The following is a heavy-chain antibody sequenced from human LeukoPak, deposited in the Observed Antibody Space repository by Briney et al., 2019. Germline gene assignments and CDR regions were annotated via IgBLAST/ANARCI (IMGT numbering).Heavy chain of an antibody. D-gene: IGHD2-2*01. Sequence: ASVKVSCKASGYTFTSYDINWVRQATGQGLEWMGWRNPTRGNKGYAQKFQGRVTMTRNTSISTAYMELSSLRSEDTAVYYCARGWGFEDIVVVPAAPYYYGKDVWGQGTTVTVSS. CDR2: RNPTRGNK. CDR3: ARGWGFEDIVVVPAAPYYYGKDV. CDR1: GYTFTSYD. J-gene: IGHJ6*02. V-gene: IGHV1-8*01.